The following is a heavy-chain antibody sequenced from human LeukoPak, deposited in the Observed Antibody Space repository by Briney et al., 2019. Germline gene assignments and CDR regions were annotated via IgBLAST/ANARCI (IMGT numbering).Heavy chain of an antibody. Sequence: SETLSLTCAVSGGSISSGGHSWSWIRQPPGKGLEWIGYIYYSETTYYSPSLKSRVTISIDRSKNQFSLKLSSVTAADTAVYYCARRKEYCGGDCYRYYYGMDVWGQGTTVTVSS. CDR1: GGSISSGGHS. V-gene: IGHV4-30-2*01. CDR2: IYYSETT. J-gene: IGHJ6*02. CDR3: ARRKEYCGGDCYRYYYGMDV. D-gene: IGHD2-21*02.